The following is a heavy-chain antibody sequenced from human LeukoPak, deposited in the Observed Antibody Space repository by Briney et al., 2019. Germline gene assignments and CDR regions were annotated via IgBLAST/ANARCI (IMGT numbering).Heavy chain of an antibody. CDR1: GFTFSSYS. J-gene: IGHJ4*02. CDR2: ISRGGDYT. Sequence: GGSLRLSCAASGFTFSSYSMNWVRQAPGKGLEWVSSISRGGDYTYSEDSVKGRFTISRDNAKDSLYLQLNSLRAEDTAVYCSARGPLAVAGTGFDYWGQGALVTVSS. V-gene: IGHV3-21*01. D-gene: IGHD6-19*01. CDR3: ARGPLAVAGTGFDY.